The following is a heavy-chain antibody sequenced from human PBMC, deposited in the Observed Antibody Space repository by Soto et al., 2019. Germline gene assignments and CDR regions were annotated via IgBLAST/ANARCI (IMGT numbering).Heavy chain of an antibody. CDR2: ISYDGSNS. J-gene: IGHJ4*02. CDR1: GFSFRSHG. Sequence: QVRLVESGGGVVQPGRSLRLSCAASGFSFRSHGMHWVRQAPGKGLQWVAVISYDGSNSYYADSVKGRFTIPRDNSNDALYLQMSSLRPEDTAVYFCAKDHRTGGSRVDYWGQGTLVTVSS. D-gene: IGHD2-8*02. CDR3: AKDHRTGGSRVDY. V-gene: IGHV3-30*18.